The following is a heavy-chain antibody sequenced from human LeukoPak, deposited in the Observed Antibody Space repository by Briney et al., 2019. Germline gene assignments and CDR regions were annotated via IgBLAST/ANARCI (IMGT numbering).Heavy chain of an antibody. V-gene: IGHV3-53*05. CDR3: AKEIWPTVTTPGRTYFDY. CDR1: GFTVSTNY. J-gene: IGHJ4*02. Sequence: GGSLRLSCAVSGFTVSTNYMSWVRQAPGKGLEWVSILYSGGDIYYADSVKGRFTISRDNSKNTLYLQMNSLRAEDTAVYSCAKEIWPTVTTPGRTYFDYWGQGALVTVSS. CDR2: LYSGGDI. D-gene: IGHD4-17*01.